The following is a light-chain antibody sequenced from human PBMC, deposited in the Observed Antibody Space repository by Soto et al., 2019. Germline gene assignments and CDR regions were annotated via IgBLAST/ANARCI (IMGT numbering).Light chain of an antibody. J-gene: IGKJ2*01. CDR1: QSVGGRY. CDR3: QLYGGSPLYS. V-gene: IGKV3-20*01. CDR2: SVS. Sequence: IVLTQSPGTLSLSPGESATLSCRASQSVGGRYLGWYQQQPGQAPRLLIYSVSARATGIPDRFSGGGSGTDFTLTISRLEPEDSALYYCQLYGGSPLYSFGQGTKLEIK.